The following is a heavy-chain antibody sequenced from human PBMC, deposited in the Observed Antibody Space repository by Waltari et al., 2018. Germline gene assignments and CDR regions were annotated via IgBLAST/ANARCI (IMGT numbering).Heavy chain of an antibody. CDR3: ARGYGSGSYDY. CDR2: IYTSGST. Sequence: QVQLQESGPGLVKPSQTLSLTCTVSGGSISSGSYYWSWIRQPAGKGLEWIGRIYTSGSTNYNPSLKSRVTISVDTSKNQFSLKLSSVTAADTAVYYCARGYGSGSYDYWGQGTLVTVSS. CDR1: GGSISSGSYY. V-gene: IGHV4-61*02. D-gene: IGHD3-10*01. J-gene: IGHJ4*02.